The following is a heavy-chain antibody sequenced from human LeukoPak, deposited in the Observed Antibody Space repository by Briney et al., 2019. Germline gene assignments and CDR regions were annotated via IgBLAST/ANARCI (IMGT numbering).Heavy chain of an antibody. CDR1: GGSISSYY. J-gene: IGHJ6*03. CDR3: ARRMNYYYYMDV. Sequence: SETLSLTCTVSGGSISSYYWSWIRQPPGKGLEWIGYIYYSGSTNYNPSLKSRVTISVDTSKNQFSLKLSSVTAADTAVYYCARRMNYYYYMDVWGKGTTVTVSS. CDR2: IYYSGST. V-gene: IGHV4-59*08.